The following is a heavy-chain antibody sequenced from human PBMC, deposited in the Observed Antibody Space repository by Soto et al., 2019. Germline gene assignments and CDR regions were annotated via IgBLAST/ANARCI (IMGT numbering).Heavy chain of an antibody. D-gene: IGHD3-16*01. J-gene: IGHJ5*02. Sequence: SETLSLTCTDSCGSVSNDNFYWSWIRQPPGKGLEWIGYVHSSGITNYNPSLKRRVTISVDTSRNQFSLRLSSVTAADTAVYYCARGLTMGQLPSHFDHWGQGTLVTVSS. V-gene: IGHV4-61*01. CDR2: VHSSGIT. CDR1: CGSVSNDNFY. CDR3: ARGLTMGQLPSHFDH.